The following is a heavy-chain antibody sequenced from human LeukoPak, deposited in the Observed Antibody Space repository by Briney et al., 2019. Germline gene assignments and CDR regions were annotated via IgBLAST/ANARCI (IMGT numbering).Heavy chain of an antibody. CDR1: GGTFSSYA. V-gene: IGHV1-69*05. J-gene: IGHJ2*01. D-gene: IGHD4-17*01. Sequence: SVKVSCKASGGTFSSYAISWVRQAPGQGLEWMGRIIPIFGTANYARKFQGRVTITTDESTSTAYKELSSLRSEDTAVYYCATTTVTTGWYFDLWGRGTLVTVSS. CDR3: ATTTVTTGWYFDL. CDR2: IIPIFGTA.